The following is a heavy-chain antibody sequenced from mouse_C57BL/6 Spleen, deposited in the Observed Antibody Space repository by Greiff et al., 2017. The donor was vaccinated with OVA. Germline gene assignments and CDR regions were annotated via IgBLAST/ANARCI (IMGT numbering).Heavy chain of an antibody. V-gene: IGHV7-3*01. CDR2: IRNKANGYTT. CDR3: ARRGNYGAMDY. J-gene: IGHJ4*01. D-gene: IGHD2-1*01. CDR1: GFTFTDYY. Sequence: EVQGVESGGGLVQPGGSLSLSCAASGFTFTDYYMSWVRQPPGKALEWLGFIRNKANGYTTEYSASVKGRFTISRDNSQSILYLQMNALRAEDSATYYCARRGNYGAMDYWGQGTSVTVSS.